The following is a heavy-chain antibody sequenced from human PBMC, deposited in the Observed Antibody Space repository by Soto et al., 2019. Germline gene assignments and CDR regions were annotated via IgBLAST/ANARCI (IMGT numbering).Heavy chain of an antibody. CDR1: GGTFSSYA. CDR2: IIPIFGTA. V-gene: IGHV1-69*13. Sequence: SVKVSCKASGGTFSSYAISWVRQAPGQGLEWMGGIIPIFGTANYAQKFQGRVTITADESTSTAYMELSSLRSEDTAVYYCARVYSYSHRIDYWGQGTLVTVSS. D-gene: IGHD5-18*01. J-gene: IGHJ4*02. CDR3: ARVYSYSHRIDY.